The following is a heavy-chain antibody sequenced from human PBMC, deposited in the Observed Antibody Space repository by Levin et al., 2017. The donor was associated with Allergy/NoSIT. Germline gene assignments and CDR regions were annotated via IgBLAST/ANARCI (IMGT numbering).Heavy chain of an antibody. Sequence: ASETLSLTCAISGDSISSASWWTWVRQPPGKGLEWIGEIYHSGSTYYNPSLKSRVTISVDKSKNRFSLELTSVTAADTAVYYCASRGLRDDYYYYMDVWGKGAAVTVSS. D-gene: IGHD4-17*01. CDR3: ASRGLRDDYYYYMDV. CDR2: IYHSGST. CDR1: GDSISSASW. J-gene: IGHJ6*03. V-gene: IGHV4-4*02.